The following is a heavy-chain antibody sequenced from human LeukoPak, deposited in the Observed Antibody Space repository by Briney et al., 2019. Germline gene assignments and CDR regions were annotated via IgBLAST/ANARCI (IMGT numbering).Heavy chain of an antibody. Sequence: GASVHVSCKGSGYTFTSYGISWVGQVRGQGLEWMGWISTYNGETNYAEKVQGRVTLTTDTSTNTAYMEMRSLRSDDTAIYYCARGVDDFGDFCFDYWGRGTQVTVSS. V-gene: IGHV1-18*01. CDR3: ARGVDDFGDFCFDY. J-gene: IGHJ4*02. D-gene: IGHD4-17*01. CDR2: ISTYNGET. CDR1: GYTFTSYG.